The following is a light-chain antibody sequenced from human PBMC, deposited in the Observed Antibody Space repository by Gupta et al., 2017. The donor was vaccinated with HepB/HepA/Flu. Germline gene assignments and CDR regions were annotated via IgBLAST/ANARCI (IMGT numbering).Light chain of an antibody. J-gene: IGKJ1*01. V-gene: IGKV1-17*01. Sequence: DILMTHSPSPLSSSIGDSITITCRASQGIGNDLGWCQQRPGEAPKRLIRAATILLSGVPTRFSGGGFATEFTLTSSSLQPEDFATYYCLQDNSYPRTFGQGTKVEIK. CDR1: QGIGND. CDR2: AAT. CDR3: LQDNSYPRT.